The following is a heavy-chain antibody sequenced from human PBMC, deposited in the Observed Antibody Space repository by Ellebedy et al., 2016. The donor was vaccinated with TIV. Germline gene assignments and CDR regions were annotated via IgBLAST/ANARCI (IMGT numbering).Heavy chain of an antibody. CDR3: ARVYGSGSYLYYYGMDV. V-gene: IGHV1-8*03. J-gene: IGHJ6*02. D-gene: IGHD3-10*01. CDR1: GYTFTSYD. Sequence: AASVKVSCKASGYTFTSYDINWVRQATGHGLEWMGWMNPNSGNTGYAQKFQGRVTITRNTSISTAYMELSSLRSEDTAVYYCARVYGSGSYLYYYGMDVWGQGTTVTVSS. CDR2: MNPNSGNT.